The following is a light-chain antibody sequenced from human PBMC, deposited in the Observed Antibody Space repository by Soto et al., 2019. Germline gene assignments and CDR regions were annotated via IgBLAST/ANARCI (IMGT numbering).Light chain of an antibody. V-gene: IGKV1-5*01. CDR1: QSITNS. CDR3: QQYISYTLT. Sequence: DIQMTQSPSTLPASVGDTVTITCRASQSITNSLAWYVQKPGKAPELLIYHASSLESGVPSRFSGSGSGTEISLTIRSLQPDDFATYYCQQYISYTLTFGGGTKVEI. J-gene: IGKJ4*01. CDR2: HAS.